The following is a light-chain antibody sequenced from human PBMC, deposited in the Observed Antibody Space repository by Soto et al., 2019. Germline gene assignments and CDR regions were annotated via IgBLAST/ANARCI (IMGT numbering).Light chain of an antibody. J-gene: IGKJ5*01. V-gene: IGKV3-15*01. CDR3: QQYNNWPPT. Sequence: EIVMTQSPXTLSVSPGERATLSCRASQSVSSSLAWYQQKPGQAPRLLIYGASTRATGFPARFSGSGSGTEFTLTISSLQSEDFAVYYCQQYNNWPPTFGQGTRWRX. CDR1: QSVSSS. CDR2: GAS.